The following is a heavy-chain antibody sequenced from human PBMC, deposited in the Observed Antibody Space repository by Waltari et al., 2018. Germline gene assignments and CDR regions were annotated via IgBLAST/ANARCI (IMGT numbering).Heavy chain of an antibody. CDR3: ARDGNYYYYYGMDV. Sequence: QVQLQESGPGLVKPSETLSLTCTVSGCSIRSYYWSWIRQPPGKGLEWIGYIYYSGSTNYNPSLKSRVTISVDTSKNQFSLKLSSVTAADTAVYYCARDGNYYYYYGMDVWGQGTTVTVSS. V-gene: IGHV4-59*01. D-gene: IGHD2-15*01. CDR1: GCSIRSYY. J-gene: IGHJ6*02. CDR2: IYYSGST.